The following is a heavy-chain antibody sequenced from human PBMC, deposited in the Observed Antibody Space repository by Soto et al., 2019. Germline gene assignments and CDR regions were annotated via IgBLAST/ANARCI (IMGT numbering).Heavy chain of an antibody. J-gene: IGHJ1*01. CDR1: GRIFSSFP. Sequence: QVQVMQSGAEVKKPGSSVKISCKASGRIFSSFPTSWVRQVPGQGLEWMGGVISASGSVTYAPKFQGRVTITAVNSAGIGYMELTSLTSEDTAIYYCARVGSRDAYDYVLDHWGPGTMVTVSS. CDR2: VISASGSV. D-gene: IGHD3-10*02. CDR3: ARVGSRDAYDYVLDH. V-gene: IGHV1-69*06.